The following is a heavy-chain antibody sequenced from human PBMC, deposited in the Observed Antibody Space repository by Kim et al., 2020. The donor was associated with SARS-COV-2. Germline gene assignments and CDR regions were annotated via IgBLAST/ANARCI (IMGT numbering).Heavy chain of an antibody. J-gene: IGHJ5*02. CDR2: ISDTGDST. V-gene: IGHV3-23*01. D-gene: IGHD3-9*01. CDR1: GFIFSSYA. CDR3: AKAGYFDWLFVS. Sequence: GGSLRLSCAASGFIFSSYAMSWVRQAPGKGLEWVSGISDTGDSTFYADSVKGRFTISRDNSKNTLYLQMNSMRVEDTAAYSCAKAGYFDWLFVSWGQGAL.